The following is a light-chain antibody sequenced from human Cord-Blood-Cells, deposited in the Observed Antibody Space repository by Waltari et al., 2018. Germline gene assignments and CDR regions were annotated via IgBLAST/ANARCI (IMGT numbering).Light chain of an antibody. CDR1: RLRSYY. CDR3: NSRDSSGNRV. V-gene: IGLV3-19*01. Sequence: SSELTQDPAVSVALGQTVRITCQGDRLRSYYASWYQQKPGQAPVLVIYGKNNRPSGFPDRFSGSSSGNTASLTITGAQAEDEADYYCNSRDSSGNRVFGGGTKLTVL. J-gene: IGLJ3*02. CDR2: GKN.